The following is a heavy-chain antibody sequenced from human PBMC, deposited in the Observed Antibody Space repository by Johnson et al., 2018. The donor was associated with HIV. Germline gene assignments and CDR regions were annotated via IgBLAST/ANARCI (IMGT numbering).Heavy chain of an antibody. D-gene: IGHD5/OR15-5a*01. CDR2: IKQDGSKK. Sequence: VQLVESGGGLVQPGGSLRLSCAASGFTFSSYWMSWVRQAPGKGLEWVANIKQDGSKKYYVGSVRGRFTISRDNANNSLILQMNSLRVEDTAVYYCARPYAAYVYGAFDVWGPGTMVIVSS. CDR1: GFTFSSYW. CDR3: ARPYAAYVYGAFDV. J-gene: IGHJ3*01. V-gene: IGHV3-7*01.